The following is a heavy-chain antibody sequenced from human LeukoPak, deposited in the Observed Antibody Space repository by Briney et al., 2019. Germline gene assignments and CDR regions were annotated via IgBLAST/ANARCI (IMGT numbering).Heavy chain of an antibody. CDR1: GYTFTSYG. D-gene: IGHD3-9*01. Sequence: ASVKVSCKASGYTFTSYGISWVRQAPGQGLEWMGWISAYNGNTNYAQKLQGRVTMTTDTSTNTAYMELRSLRSDDTAVYYCARVPDYDILTGPVDYWGQGTLVTVSS. V-gene: IGHV1-18*01. J-gene: IGHJ4*02. CDR2: ISAYNGNT. CDR3: ARVPDYDILTGPVDY.